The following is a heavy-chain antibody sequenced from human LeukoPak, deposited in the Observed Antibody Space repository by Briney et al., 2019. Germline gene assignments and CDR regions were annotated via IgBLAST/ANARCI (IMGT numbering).Heavy chain of an antibody. CDR2: IKSKTDGGTT. CDR3: TTEYDFWSGYYID. CDR1: GFTFSNAW. D-gene: IGHD3-3*01. V-gene: IGHV3-15*01. Sequence: GGSLRLSCAASGFTFSNAWMSWVRQAPGKGLEWVGRIKSKTDGGTTDYAAPVKGRFTISRDDSKSTLYLQMNSLKTEDTAVYYCTTEYDFWSGYYIDWGQGTLVTVSS. J-gene: IGHJ4*02.